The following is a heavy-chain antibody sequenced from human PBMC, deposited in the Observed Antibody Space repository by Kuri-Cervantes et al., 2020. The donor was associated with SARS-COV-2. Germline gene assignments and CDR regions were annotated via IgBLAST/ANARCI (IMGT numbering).Heavy chain of an antibody. Sequence: GGSLRLSCAASGFTFSSYGMHWVRQAPGKGLEWVAFIRYDGSNKYYADSVKGRFTISRDSSKNTLYLQMNSLRAEDTAVYYCAKAGPYYYDSSGYPIDYWGQGTLVTVSS. D-gene: IGHD3-22*01. V-gene: IGHV3-30*02. J-gene: IGHJ4*02. CDR3: AKAGPYYYDSSGYPIDY. CDR1: GFTFSSYG. CDR2: IRYDGSNK.